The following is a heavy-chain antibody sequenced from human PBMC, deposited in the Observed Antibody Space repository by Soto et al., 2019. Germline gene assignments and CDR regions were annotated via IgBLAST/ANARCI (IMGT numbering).Heavy chain of an antibody. CDR1: GDSVSSSSVT. D-gene: IGHD2-8*01. J-gene: IGHJ4*02. CDR3: VILIPPSSSDF. Sequence: SQTLSLTCAISGDSVSSSSVTWNWIRQSPSRGLEWLGRTYYRSKWYNDYAESVKSRITINPDTSKNQFSLHLNSVTPEDTAVYYCVILIPPSSSDFWCPGLLVTLSS. CDR2: TYYRSKWYN. V-gene: IGHV6-1*01.